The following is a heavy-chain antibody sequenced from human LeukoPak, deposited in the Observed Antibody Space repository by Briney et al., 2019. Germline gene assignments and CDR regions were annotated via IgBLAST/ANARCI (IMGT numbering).Heavy chain of an antibody. CDR1: GFTVSSYS. D-gene: IGHD3-10*01. CDR3: ARDHDYYGSGASP. V-gene: IGHV3-21*01. CDR2: ISSSSSYI. Sequence: GGSLRLSCAASGFTVSSYSMNWVRQAPGKGLEWVSSISSSSSYIYYADSVKGRFTISRDNAKNSLYLQMNSLRAEDTAVYYCARDHDYYGSGASPWGQGTLVTVSS. J-gene: IGHJ5*02.